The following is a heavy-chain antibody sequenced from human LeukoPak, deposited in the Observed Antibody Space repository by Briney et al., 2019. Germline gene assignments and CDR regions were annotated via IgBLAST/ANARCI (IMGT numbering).Heavy chain of an antibody. V-gene: IGHV3-23*01. CDR1: GFTFSSYA. J-gene: IGHJ4*02. CDR2: ISGSGGST. D-gene: IGHD5-18*01. CDR3: AEDAYGGYSYGLIDY. Sequence: GESLKISCAASGFTFSSYAMSWVRQAPGKGLEWVSAISGSGGSTYYADSVKGRFTISRDNSKNTLYLQMNSLRAEDTAVYYCAEDAYGGYSYGLIDYWGQGTLVTVSS.